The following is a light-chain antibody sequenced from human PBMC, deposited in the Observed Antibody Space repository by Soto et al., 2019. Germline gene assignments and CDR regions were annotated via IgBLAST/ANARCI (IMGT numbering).Light chain of an antibody. CDR3: SSYTSSSTYV. V-gene: IGLV2-14*01. CDR2: EVS. Sequence: QSVLTQPASVSGSPGQSITISCTGTSSDVGGYNYVSWYQQHPGKAPKLMIYEVSNRPSGVSNRCSGSKSGNTASLTMSGLQAEDEADYYGSSYTSSSTYVFGTGTKVTVL. CDR1: SSDVGGYNY. J-gene: IGLJ1*01.